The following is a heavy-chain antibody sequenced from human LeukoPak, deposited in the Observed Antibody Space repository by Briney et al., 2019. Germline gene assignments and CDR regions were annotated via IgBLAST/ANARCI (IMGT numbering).Heavy chain of an antibody. J-gene: IGHJ4*02. CDR3: AREKEMATIHLGIDY. CDR1: GDSVSSNSAA. CDR2: TYYRSKWYN. Sequence: SQTLSLTCAISGDSVSSNSAAWNWIRQSPSRGLELLGRTYYRSKWYNDYAVSVKSRITINPDTSKNQFSLQLNSVTPEDTAVYYCAREKEMATIHLGIDYWGQGTLVTVSS. V-gene: IGHV6-1*01. D-gene: IGHD5-24*01.